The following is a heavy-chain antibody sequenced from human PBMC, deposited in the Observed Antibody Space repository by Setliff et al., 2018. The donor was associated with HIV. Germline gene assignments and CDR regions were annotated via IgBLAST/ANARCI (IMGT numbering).Heavy chain of an antibody. Sequence: PSQTLSLTCAISGDNVSSGTSAWSWIRQSPSRGLEWLGRTYYRSTWRFGYADSVRGRISIAPDTSKNQFSMQLKSVTPEDAAVYFCVRDRGISSFETWGQGTKFTVSS. CDR1: GDNVSSGTSA. CDR2: TYYRSTWRF. V-gene: IGHV6-1*01. J-gene: IGHJ3*02. D-gene: IGHD3-10*01. CDR3: VRDRGISSFET.